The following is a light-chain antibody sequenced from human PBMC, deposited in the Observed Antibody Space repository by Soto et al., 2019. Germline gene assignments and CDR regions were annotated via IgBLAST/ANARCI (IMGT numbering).Light chain of an antibody. Sequence: EMVLTQSPRTLSLSPGERATLSCRASQSVSSSYLAWYQQKAGQAPRLLIYGASNRATGIPDRFSGSGSGTDFILTISRLEPEDFAVYYCQHYGSSWTFGQGTKV. J-gene: IGKJ1*01. CDR2: GAS. V-gene: IGKV3-20*01. CDR1: QSVSSSY. CDR3: QHYGSSWT.